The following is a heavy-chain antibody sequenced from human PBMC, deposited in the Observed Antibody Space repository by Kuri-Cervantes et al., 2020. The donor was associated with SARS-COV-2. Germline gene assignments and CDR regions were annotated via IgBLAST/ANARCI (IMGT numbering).Heavy chain of an antibody. CDR3: ARESTYTFDI. CDR1: GGAINTYNW. V-gene: IGHV4-4*02. CDR2: IFHDGST. Sequence: SQTLSLTCVVSGGAINTYNWWTRVRQSPGKGLQWIGEIFHDGSTKFNPSLSLRGRVTMSLDKSKNHFSLNLASVTAADTAVYYCARESTYTFDIWGQGTLVTVSS. D-gene: IGHD2-2*02. J-gene: IGHJ3*02.